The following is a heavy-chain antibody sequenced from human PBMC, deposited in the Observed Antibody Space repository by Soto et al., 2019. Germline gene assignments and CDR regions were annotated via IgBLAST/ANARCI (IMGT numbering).Heavy chain of an antibody. D-gene: IGHD3-3*01. V-gene: IGHV4-59*01. CDR2: IHHSGST. J-gene: IGHJ4*02. CDR1: GGSISSYY. Sequence: SETLSLTCTVSGGSISSYYWSWIRQPPGKGLEWIGYIHHSGSTNYNPSLKSRVTISVDTSNNQFSLQLSSVTAADTAVYYCATTSSDFWSGYYFDYWGQGTLVTVSS. CDR3: ATTSSDFWSGYYFDY.